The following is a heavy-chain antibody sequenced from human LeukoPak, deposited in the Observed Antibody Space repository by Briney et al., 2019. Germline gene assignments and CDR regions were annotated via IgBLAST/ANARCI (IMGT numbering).Heavy chain of an antibody. D-gene: IGHD3-22*01. CDR2: IYYSGST. Sequence: SETLSLTCTVSSGSISGYYWNWIRQPPGKGLEWIGYIYYSGSTNYNPSLKSRVTISLDTSKNQFSLKLSSVTAADTAVYYCARSTWLLDKWGQGTLVTVSS. CDR1: SGSISGYY. CDR3: ARSTWLLDK. V-gene: IGHV4-59*01. J-gene: IGHJ4*02.